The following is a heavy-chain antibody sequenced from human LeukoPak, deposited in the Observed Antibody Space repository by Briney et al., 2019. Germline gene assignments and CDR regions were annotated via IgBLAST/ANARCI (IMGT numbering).Heavy chain of an antibody. CDR3: ASGGYSYGAVNY. Sequence: SETLRLSCTVSGGSISSYYWSWIRQPPGKGLEWIGYIYYSGSTNYNPSLKSRVTISVDTSKNQFSLKLSSVTSADTAVYYCASGGYSYGAVNYWGQGTLVTVSS. CDR1: GGSISSYY. D-gene: IGHD5-18*01. J-gene: IGHJ4*02. CDR2: IYYSGST. V-gene: IGHV4-59*01.